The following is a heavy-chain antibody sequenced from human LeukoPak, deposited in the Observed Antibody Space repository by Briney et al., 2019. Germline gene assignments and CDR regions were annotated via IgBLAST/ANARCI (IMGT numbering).Heavy chain of an antibody. CDR3: ARAPRYCSGGSCYAFYAFDI. CDR2: IYYSGST. CDR1: GGSVSSGSYY. D-gene: IGHD2-15*01. Sequence: SETLSLTCTVSGGSVSSGSYYWSWIRQPPGKGLEWIGYIYYSGSTNCNPSLKSRVTISVDTSKNQFSLKLSSVTAADTAVYYCARAPRYCSGGSCYAFYAFDIWGQGTMVTVSS. J-gene: IGHJ3*02. V-gene: IGHV4-61*01.